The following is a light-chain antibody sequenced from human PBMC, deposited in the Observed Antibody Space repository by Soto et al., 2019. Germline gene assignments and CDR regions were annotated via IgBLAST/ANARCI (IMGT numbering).Light chain of an antibody. Sequence: AIRMTQSPSSFSASTGDRVTITCRASQGISSYLAWYQQKPGKAPKLLIYAASTLQSGVPSRFSGSGSGTDFTLTISCLQSEDFATYYCQQYYSYPLTFGQGTKVHIK. CDR1: QGISSY. J-gene: IGKJ1*01. V-gene: IGKV1-8*01. CDR2: AAS. CDR3: QQYYSYPLT.